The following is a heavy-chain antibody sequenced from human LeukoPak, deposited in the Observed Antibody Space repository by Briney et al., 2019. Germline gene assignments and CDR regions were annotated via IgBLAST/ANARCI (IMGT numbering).Heavy chain of an antibody. CDR3: ARGQLEHLDY. V-gene: IGHV4-38-2*02. J-gene: IGHJ4*02. CDR1: GYSISSGYY. D-gene: IGHD1-1*01. CDR2: IYYSGST. Sequence: PSETLSLTCTVSGYSISSGYYWGWIRQPPGKGLEWIGYIYYSGSTNYNPSLKSRVTISVDTSKNQFSLKLSSVTAADTAVYYCARGQLEHLDYWGQGTLVTVSS.